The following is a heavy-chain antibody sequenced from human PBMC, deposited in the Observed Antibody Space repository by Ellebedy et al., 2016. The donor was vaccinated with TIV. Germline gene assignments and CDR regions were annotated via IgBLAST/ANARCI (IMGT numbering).Heavy chain of an antibody. J-gene: IGHJ3*02. CDR2: ISSNGGST. CDR3: AKGSTVTTYSLAFDI. D-gene: IGHD4-17*01. V-gene: IGHV3-64*01. CDR1: GFTFSSYA. Sequence: GESLKISCAASGFTFSSYAMHWVRQAPGKGLEYVSAISSNGGSTYYANSVKGRFTISRDNSKNTLYLQMGSLRAEDTAVYYCAKGSTVTTYSLAFDIWGQGTMVTVSS.